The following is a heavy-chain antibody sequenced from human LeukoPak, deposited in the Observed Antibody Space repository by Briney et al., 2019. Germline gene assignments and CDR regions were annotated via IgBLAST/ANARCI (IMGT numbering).Heavy chain of an antibody. J-gene: IGHJ3*02. CDR3: AKVTAAAGISGYDAFDI. V-gene: IGHV3-23*01. Sequence: GGSLRLSCAASGFTFSSYAMSWVRQAPGKGLEWVSAISGSGGSTYYADSVKGRFTISRDNSKNTLYLQTNSLRAEDTAVYHCAKVTAAAGISGYDAFDIWGQGTMVTVSS. D-gene: IGHD6-13*01. CDR2: ISGSGGST. CDR1: GFTFSSYA.